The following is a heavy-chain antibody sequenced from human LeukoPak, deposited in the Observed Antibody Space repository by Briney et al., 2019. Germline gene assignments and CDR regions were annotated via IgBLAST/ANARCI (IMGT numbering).Heavy chain of an antibody. CDR1: AFTFEDFT. CDR3: AKERSAFFDY. J-gene: IGHJ4*02. D-gene: IGHD3-3*01. CDR2: ISWHGVTT. V-gene: IGHV3-43*01. Sequence: GGSLRLSCAASAFTFEDFTMQWGRQVPRKDLEWVSLISWHGVTTYYADSVKGRFTISRDNSKNSLYLQLNSLRAEDSALYYCAKERSAFFDYWGQGALVTVAS.